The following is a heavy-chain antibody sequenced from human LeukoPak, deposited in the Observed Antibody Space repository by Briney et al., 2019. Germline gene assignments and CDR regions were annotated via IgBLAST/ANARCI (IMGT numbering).Heavy chain of an antibody. V-gene: IGHV3-15*01. Sequence: VGSLRLSCAASGFTFSNALMSWVRQAPGKRLEWVGRIKSKTDGGTTDYAAPVKGRVTISRDESKNTLYLQMNSLKTEDTAVYYCTTDRPVTTWGQGTLVTVSS. J-gene: IGHJ4*02. CDR1: GFTFSNAL. CDR2: IKSKTDGGTT. D-gene: IGHD4-17*01. CDR3: TTDRPVTT.